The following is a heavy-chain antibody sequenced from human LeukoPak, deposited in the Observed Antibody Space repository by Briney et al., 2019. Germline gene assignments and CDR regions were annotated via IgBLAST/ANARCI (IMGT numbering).Heavy chain of an antibody. CDR1: GGSVSSGSYY. V-gene: IGHV4-61*01. CDR3: ARESGYYGSGSYFL. J-gene: IGHJ4*02. CDR2: IYYSGST. Sequence: SETLSLTCTVSGGSVSSGSYYWSWIRQPPGKGLEWIGYIYYSGSTNYNPSLKSRVTISVDTSKNQFSLKLSSVTAADTAVYYCARESGYYGSGSYFLWGQGTLVTVSS. D-gene: IGHD3-10*01.